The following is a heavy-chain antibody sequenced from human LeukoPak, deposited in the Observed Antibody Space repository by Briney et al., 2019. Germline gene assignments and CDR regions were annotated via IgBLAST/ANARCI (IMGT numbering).Heavy chain of an antibody. J-gene: IGHJ4*02. CDR1: GGSISRSHW. Sequence: PSETLSLTCAVSGGSISRSHWWTWVRQPPGKGLEWIGEIFHSGSTNYSPSLKSRVTISVDKSKKQFSLKLSSVTAADTAVYYCASRNVDTAMAFDYWGQGTLVTVSS. V-gene: IGHV4-4*02. CDR3: ASRNVDTAMAFDY. D-gene: IGHD5-18*01. CDR2: IFHSGST.